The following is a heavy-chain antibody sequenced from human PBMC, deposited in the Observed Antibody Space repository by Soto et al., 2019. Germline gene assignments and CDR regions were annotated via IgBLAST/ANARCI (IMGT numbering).Heavy chain of an antibody. D-gene: IGHD6-13*01. J-gene: IGHJ6*02. CDR2: IIPIFGTA. V-gene: IGHV1-69*01. Sequence: QVQLVQSGAEVKKPGSSVKVSCKASGGTFSSYAISWVRQAPGQGLEWMGGIIPIFGTANYAQKFQGRVTITAEESTSTAYMELSSLKSEDTAVYYCARVVGSYSSSWYRDYYYYGMDVWGQGTTVTVSS. CDR3: ARVVGSYSSSWYRDYYYYGMDV. CDR1: GGTFSSYA.